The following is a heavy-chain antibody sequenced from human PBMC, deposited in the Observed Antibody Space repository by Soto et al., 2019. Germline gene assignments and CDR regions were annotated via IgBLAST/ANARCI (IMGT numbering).Heavy chain of an antibody. J-gene: IGHJ4*02. CDR1: GFTFSSYS. D-gene: IGHD2-2*01. CDR3: ARDSIVVVPAASIDY. V-gene: IGHV3-48*01. CDR2: ISSSRSTI. Sequence: GGSLRLSCAASGFTFSSYSMNWVRQAPGKGLEWVSYISSSRSTIYYADSVKGGFTISRDNAKNPLYLKMNSRRAEETAVNYYARDSIVVVPAASIDYWGQGTLVTVSS.